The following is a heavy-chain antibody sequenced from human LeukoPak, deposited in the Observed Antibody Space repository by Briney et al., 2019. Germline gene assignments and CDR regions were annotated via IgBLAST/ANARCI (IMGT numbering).Heavy chain of an antibody. Sequence: GSLRLSCVASGFTFSDYYMSWIRQAPGKGREWIGSIYYSGSTYYNPSLKSRVTISVDTSKNQFSLKLSSVTAADTAVYYCARLYGNYQNYFDYWGQGTLVTVSS. V-gene: IGHV4-38-2*01. CDR2: IYYSGST. J-gene: IGHJ4*02. D-gene: IGHD1-7*01. CDR1: GFTFSDYY. CDR3: ARLYGNYQNYFDY.